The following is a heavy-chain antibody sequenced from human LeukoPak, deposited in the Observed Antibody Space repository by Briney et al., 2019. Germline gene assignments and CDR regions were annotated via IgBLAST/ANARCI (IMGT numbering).Heavy chain of an antibody. CDR2: INPSGGST. CDR3: GRGPRITVVRGGQWYYYMDV. V-gene: IGHV1-46*01. Sequence: GASVKVSCKASGYTFTGYYIHWVRQAPGQGLEWMGLINPSGGSTNYAQKFQGRVTMTRDTSTSTVYMELSSLRSEDTAVYYCGRGPRITVVRGGQWYYYMDVWGKGTTVTISS. CDR1: GYTFTGYY. D-gene: IGHD3-10*01. J-gene: IGHJ6*03.